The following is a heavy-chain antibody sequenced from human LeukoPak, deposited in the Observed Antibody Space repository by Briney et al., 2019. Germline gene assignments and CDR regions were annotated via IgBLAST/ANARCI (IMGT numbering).Heavy chain of an antibody. Sequence: SVKVSCKASGGTFSSYAISWVRQAPGQGLEWMGGIIPIFGTANYAQKFQGRVTITADESTSTAYMELSSLRSEDTAVYYCARDSNYYGSGSYYSPLGFWGQGTLVTVSS. D-gene: IGHD3-10*01. CDR2: IIPIFGTA. CDR1: GGTFSSYA. V-gene: IGHV1-69*01. J-gene: IGHJ4*02. CDR3: ARDSNYYGSGSYYSPLGF.